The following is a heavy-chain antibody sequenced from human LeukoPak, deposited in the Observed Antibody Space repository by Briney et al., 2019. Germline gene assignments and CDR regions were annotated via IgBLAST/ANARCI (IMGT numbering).Heavy chain of an antibody. V-gene: IGHV4-59*01. CDR2: IYYSGST. D-gene: IGHD2-2*01. CDR3: VKSNSRYQPWTLDI. Sequence: KPSETLSLTCTVSGGSISSYYWSWIRQPPGKGLEWIGYIYYSGSTNYNPSLKSRVTISVDTSKNQLSLKLSSVTAADTAVYYCVKSNSRYQPWTLDIWGRGTMVTVSS. J-gene: IGHJ3*02. CDR1: GGSISSYY.